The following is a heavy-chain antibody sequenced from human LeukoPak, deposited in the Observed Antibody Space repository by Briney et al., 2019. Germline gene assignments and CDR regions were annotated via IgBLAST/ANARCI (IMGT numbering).Heavy chain of an antibody. J-gene: IGHJ4*02. D-gene: IGHD3-22*01. CDR3: ARGTYYYDSSGYYEPDY. CDR1: GFTFSTYS. CDR2: ITSSSSYI. Sequence: GGSLRLSCAASGFTFSTYSMNWVRQAPGKGLEWVSSITSSSSYIHYADSVKGRFTISRDNAKNTLYLQMNSLRAEDTAVYYCARGTYYYDSSGYYEPDYWGQGTLVTVSS. V-gene: IGHV3-21*06.